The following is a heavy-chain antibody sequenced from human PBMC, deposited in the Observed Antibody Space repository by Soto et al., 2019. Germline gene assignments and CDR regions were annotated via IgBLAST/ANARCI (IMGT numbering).Heavy chain of an antibody. V-gene: IGHV1-46*03. CDR2: INPSGGSI. CDR1: GYTFTSYY. J-gene: IGHJ4*02. D-gene: IGHD2-21*02. Sequence: ASVKVSCKASGYTFTSYYMHWVRQAPGQGLEWMGIINPSGGSITYAQKFQGRVTMTRDTSTSTVYMELSSLRSEDTAVYYCARSVVTALHFDYWGQGTPVTVSS. CDR3: ARSVVTALHFDY.